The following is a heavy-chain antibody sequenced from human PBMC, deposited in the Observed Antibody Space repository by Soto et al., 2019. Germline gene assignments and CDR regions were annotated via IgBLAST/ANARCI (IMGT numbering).Heavy chain of an antibody. CDR2: ISGSGAST. CDR3: AKDAEPLTTVITSYYYGMDG. V-gene: IGHV3-23*01. D-gene: IGHD4-17*01. J-gene: IGHJ6*02. CDR1: GFTFRSYV. Sequence: GGSLRLSCAASGFTFRSYVMTWVRQAPGKGLEWVSVISGSGASTYFAASVKGRFTISRDNSKNTLYLQMNSLRAEDTAVYYCAKDAEPLTTVITSYYYGMDGWAQGTAVTVSS.